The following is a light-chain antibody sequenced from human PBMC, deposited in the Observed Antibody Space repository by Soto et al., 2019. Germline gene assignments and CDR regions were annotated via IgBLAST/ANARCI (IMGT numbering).Light chain of an antibody. J-gene: IGKJ1*01. V-gene: IGKV4-1*01. CDR1: QSILYSSDNKNY. CDR3: QQYYSTPPT. Sequence: DIVMTQSPDSLAVSLGERATINFKSSQSILYSSDNKNYLAWYQQKPGHPPKLLMYWASTRESGVPDRFSGSGSGTDFTLAISSLQAEDVAVYYCQQYYSTPPTFGQGTKVEIK. CDR2: WAS.